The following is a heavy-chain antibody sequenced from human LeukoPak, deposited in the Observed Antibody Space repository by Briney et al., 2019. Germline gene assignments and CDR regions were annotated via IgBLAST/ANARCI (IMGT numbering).Heavy chain of an antibody. CDR2: ISWNSGSI. CDR3: AKDEMIDIVAPFDP. V-gene: IGHV3-9*01. D-gene: IGHD2-15*01. Sequence: TGGSLRLSCAASGFTFDDYAMHWVRHAPGKGLEWVSGISWNSGSIGYADSVKGRFTISRDNAKNSLYLQMNSLRAEDTALYYCAKDEMIDIVAPFDPWGQGTLVTVSS. J-gene: IGHJ5*02. CDR1: GFTFDDYA.